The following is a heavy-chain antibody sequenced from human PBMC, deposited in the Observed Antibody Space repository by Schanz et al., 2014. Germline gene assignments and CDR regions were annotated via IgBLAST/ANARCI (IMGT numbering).Heavy chain of an antibody. V-gene: IGHV3-11*03. J-gene: IGHJ6*03. Sequence: VHLLESGGGLVQPGGSLRLSCAASGFIFSDYYMTWIRQAPGKGLEWLSYISDSGTYTNYADSVKGRFTISRDSAKNSLYLQMNSLRPEDTALYYCAKGSRSGSKVMDVWGKGTTVTVSS. CDR2: ISDSGTYT. CDR1: GFIFSDYY. D-gene: IGHD3-10*01. CDR3: AKGSRSGSKVMDV.